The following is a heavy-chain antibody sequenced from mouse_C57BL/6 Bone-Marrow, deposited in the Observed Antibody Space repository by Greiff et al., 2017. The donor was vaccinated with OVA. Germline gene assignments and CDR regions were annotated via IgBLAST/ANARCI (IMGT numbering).Heavy chain of an antibody. D-gene: IGHD1-1*02. V-gene: IGHV5-4*01. Sequence: DVKLVESGGGLVKPGGSLKLSCAASGFTFSSYAMSWVRQTPEKRLEWVATISDGGSYTYYPDNVKGRFTISRDNAKNNLYLQMSHLKSEDTAMYYCARDRVLWSAYYFDYWGQGTTLTVSS. CDR2: ISDGGSYT. CDR3: ARDRVLWSAYYFDY. CDR1: GFTFSSYA. J-gene: IGHJ2*01.